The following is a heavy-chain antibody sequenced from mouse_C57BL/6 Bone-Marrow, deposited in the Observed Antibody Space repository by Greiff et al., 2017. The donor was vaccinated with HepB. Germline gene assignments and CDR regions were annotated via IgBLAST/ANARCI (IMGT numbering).Heavy chain of an antibody. CDR2: ISYDGSN. CDR3: ARDQGYYYGSRDYFDY. V-gene: IGHV3-6*01. Sequence: ESGPGLVKPSQSLSLTCSVTGYSITSGYYWNWIRQFPGNKLEWMGYISYDGSNNYNPSLKNRISITRDTSKNQFFLKLNSVTTEDTATYYCARDQGYYYGSRDYFDYWGQGTTLTVSS. J-gene: IGHJ2*01. D-gene: IGHD1-1*01. CDR1: GYSITSGYY.